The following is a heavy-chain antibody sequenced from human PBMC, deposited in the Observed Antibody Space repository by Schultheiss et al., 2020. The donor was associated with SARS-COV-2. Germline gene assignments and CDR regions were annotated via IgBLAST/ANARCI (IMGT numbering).Heavy chain of an antibody. CDR2: IYHSGST. CDR1: GGSISSSNW. Sequence: GTLSLTCAVSGGSISSSNWWSWVRQPPGKGLEWIGEIYHSGSTYYNPSLKSRVTISVDTSKNQFSLKLSSVTAEDTAVYYCARVIGVVAAAVDYWGQGTLVTVSS. J-gene: IGHJ4*02. CDR3: ARVIGVVAAAVDY. D-gene: IGHD2-2*01. V-gene: IGHV4-4*02.